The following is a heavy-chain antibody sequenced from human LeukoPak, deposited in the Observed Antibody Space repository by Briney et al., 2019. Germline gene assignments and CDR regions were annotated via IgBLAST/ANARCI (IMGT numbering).Heavy chain of an antibody. Sequence: SETLSLTCAVYGGSFSDYYWTWIRQPPGKGLEWIGEVYHSGSTNYNPSLKSRVTISVDKSNNQFSLRLSSVNAADTAVYYCARDPPGSGVNSDQWGQGTLVTVSS. CDR1: GGSFSDYY. V-gene: IGHV4-34*01. J-gene: IGHJ4*02. CDR3: ARDPPGSGVNSDQ. D-gene: IGHD3-10*01. CDR2: VYHSGST.